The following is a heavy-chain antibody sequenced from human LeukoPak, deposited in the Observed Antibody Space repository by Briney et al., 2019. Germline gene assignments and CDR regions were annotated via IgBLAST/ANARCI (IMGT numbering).Heavy chain of an antibody. V-gene: IGHV3-7*01. D-gene: IGHD3-22*01. CDR1: GFTLSSYW. CDR3: ARYYYDTSGYYRANGYFDY. CDR2: IKQDGSEK. Sequence: GGSLRLSCAASGFTLSSYWMSWVRQAPGKGLEWVANIKQDGSEKYYVDSVKGRFTISRDNAKNSLYLQMNSLRAEDTAVYYCARYYYDTSGYYRANGYFDYWGQGTLVTVSS. J-gene: IGHJ4*02.